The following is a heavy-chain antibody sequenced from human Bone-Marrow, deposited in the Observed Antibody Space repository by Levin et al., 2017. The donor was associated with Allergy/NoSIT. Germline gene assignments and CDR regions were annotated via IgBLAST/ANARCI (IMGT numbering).Heavy chain of an antibody. CDR2: IYWDDDK. D-gene: IGHD3-10*01. CDR1: GFSLSTSGVG. Sequence: SGPTLVKPTQTLTLTCTFSGFSLSTSGVGVGWIRQPPGKALEWLALIYWDDDKRYSPSLKSRLTITKDTSKSQVILTMTNMDPVYTATYYCARRDRYYGSGSNLHIDYWGQGTLVTVSS. J-gene: IGHJ4*02. V-gene: IGHV2-5*02. CDR3: ARRDRYYGSGSNLHIDY.